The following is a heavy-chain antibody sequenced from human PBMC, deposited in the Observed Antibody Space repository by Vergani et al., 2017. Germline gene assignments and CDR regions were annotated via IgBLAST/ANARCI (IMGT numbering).Heavy chain of an antibody. CDR1: GYTFTGYY. V-gene: IGHV1-46*01. D-gene: IGHD3-3*01. CDR2: INPSGGST. Sequence: QVQLVQSGAEVKKPGASVKVSCKASGYTFTGYYMHWVRQAPGQGLEWMGIINPSGGSTSYAQKFQGRVTMTRDTSTSTVYMELSSLRSEDTAVYYCARGFLEWLRFGWFDPWGQGTLVTVSS. CDR3: ARGFLEWLRFGWFDP. J-gene: IGHJ5*02.